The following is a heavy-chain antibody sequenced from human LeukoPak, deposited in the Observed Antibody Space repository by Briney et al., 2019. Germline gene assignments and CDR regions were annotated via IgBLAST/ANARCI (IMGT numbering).Heavy chain of an antibody. CDR3: ARKAYSSGCDV. CDR1: GGSISDNY. CDR2: AYYSGHT. J-gene: IGHJ6*02. D-gene: IGHD6-19*01. Sequence: SETLSLTCTVSGGSISDNYWSWIRQPPGKGLEWIGYAYYSGHTNYNSSLKSRVTMSLDTSKSQFSLRLSSVTAADTAVYYCARKAYSSGCDVWGQGTTVTVSS. V-gene: IGHV4-59*08.